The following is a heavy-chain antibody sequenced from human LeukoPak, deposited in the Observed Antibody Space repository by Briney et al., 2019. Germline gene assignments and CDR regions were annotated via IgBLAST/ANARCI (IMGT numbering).Heavy chain of an antibody. V-gene: IGHV3-21*04. Sequence: GGSLRLSCAASGFTFSSYSLNWVRQAPGKGLEWVSSISSSSDYIYYADSVKGRFTISRDNAKNSLILEMNSLRAEDTAVYYCAKCRVVVVPAAGGDWFDPWGQGTLVTVSS. J-gene: IGHJ5*02. CDR3: AKCRVVVVPAAGGDWFDP. CDR2: ISSSSDYI. CDR1: GFTFSSYS. D-gene: IGHD2-2*01.